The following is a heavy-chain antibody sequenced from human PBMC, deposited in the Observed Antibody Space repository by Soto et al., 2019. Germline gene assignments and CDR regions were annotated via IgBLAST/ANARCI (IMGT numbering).Heavy chain of an antibody. CDR1: GGSISSGDYY. V-gene: IGHV4-30-4*01. J-gene: IGHJ4*03. CDR3: ASWSALSYYDY. CDR2: IYYSGST. Sequence: SETLSLTCTVAGGSISSGDYYWSWIRQPPGKGLEWIGYIYYSGSTYYNPSLKSRVTISVDTSKNQFSLKLSSVTAADTAVYYCASWSALSYYDYWGQGTLVTVSS.